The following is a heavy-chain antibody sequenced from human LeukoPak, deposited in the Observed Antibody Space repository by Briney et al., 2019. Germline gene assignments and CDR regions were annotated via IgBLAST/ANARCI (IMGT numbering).Heavy chain of an antibody. D-gene: IGHD6-19*01. Sequence: PGGSLRLSCAASGFTFDDYGMSWVRQAPGKGLEWVSDINWNGGRIGYADSVKGRFTISRDNAKNSLYLQMNSLRDEDTALYYCARPPVSGSGWYFDYWGQGTLVTVSS. J-gene: IGHJ4*02. CDR2: INWNGGRI. V-gene: IGHV3-20*04. CDR1: GFTFDDYG. CDR3: ARPPVSGSGWYFDY.